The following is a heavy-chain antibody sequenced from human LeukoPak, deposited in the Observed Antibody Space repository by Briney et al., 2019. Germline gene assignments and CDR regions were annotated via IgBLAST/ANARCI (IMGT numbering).Heavy chain of an antibody. V-gene: IGHV1-18*01. J-gene: IGHJ6*02. CDR2: ISAYNGNA. D-gene: IGHD3-10*01. CDR1: GYTFTSYG. Sequence: ASVKVSCKPSGYTFTSYGISWVRQASGQRLEWMGWISAYNGNANYAQKLQGRVTMTTDTSTSTAYMELRSLRSDDTAVYYCARDSNYYGSGSYWGYYYYYGMDVWGQGTTVTVSS. CDR3: ARDSNYYGSGSYWGYYYYYGMDV.